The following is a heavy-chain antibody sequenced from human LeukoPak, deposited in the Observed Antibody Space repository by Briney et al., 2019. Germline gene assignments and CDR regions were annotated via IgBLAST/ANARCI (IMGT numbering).Heavy chain of an antibody. CDR3: ARAPTSYYYAMDV. V-gene: IGHV3-21*01. CDR2: ISSSSSYI. CDR1: GFTFSSYS. J-gene: IGHJ6*02. Sequence: GGSLRLSCAASGFTFSSYSMNWVRQAPGKGLEWVSSISSSSSYIYYADSVKGRFTISRDNAKNSLYLQMNSLRAEDTAVYYCARAPTSYYYAMDVWGQGTTVTVSS.